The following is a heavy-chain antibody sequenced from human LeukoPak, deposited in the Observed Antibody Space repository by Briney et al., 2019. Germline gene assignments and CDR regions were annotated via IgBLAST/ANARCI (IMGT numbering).Heavy chain of an antibody. J-gene: IGHJ4*02. CDR3: ARDYATGTTLTPFDY. CDR1: GGTFSSYA. CDR2: IIPVLGIA. V-gene: IGHV1-69*04. D-gene: IGHD1-7*01. Sequence: SVKVSCKASGGTFSSYAFSWVRQAPGQGLEWMGRIIPVLGIANYAQNFQGRVTITEDKSTSTAYMELSSLRSEDTAVYYCARDYATGTTLTPFDYWGQGTLVTVSS.